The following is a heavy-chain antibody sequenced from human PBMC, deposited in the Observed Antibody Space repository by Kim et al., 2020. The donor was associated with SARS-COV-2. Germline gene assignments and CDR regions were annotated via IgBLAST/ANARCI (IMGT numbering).Heavy chain of an antibody. D-gene: IGHD5-18*01. Sequence: SETLSLTCTVSGGSISSNSFYWGWIRQPPGKGLEWIGTFYYGGSTFYNPSLTSRVAISVDTSKNEFSLKLTSVTAADTAVYYCAAAGLYTYGLWFLDHWGQGIPVTVSS. CDR3: AAAGLYTYGLWFLDH. CDR1: GGSISSNSFY. CDR2: FYYGGST. V-gene: IGHV4-39*01. J-gene: IGHJ4*02.